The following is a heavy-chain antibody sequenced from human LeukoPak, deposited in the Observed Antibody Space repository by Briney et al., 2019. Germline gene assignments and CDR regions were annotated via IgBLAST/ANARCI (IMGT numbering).Heavy chain of an antibody. CDR1: GFTFSSYG. V-gene: IGHV3-30*03. J-gene: IGHJ3*02. Sequence: SGGSLRLSCAASGFTFSSYGMHWVRQAPGKGLEWVAVISYDGSNKYYADSVKGRFTISRDNSKNTLYLQMNSLRAEDTAVYYCACIAAAGDAFDIWGQGTMVTVSS. CDR2: ISYDGSNK. CDR3: ACIAAAGDAFDI. D-gene: IGHD6-13*01.